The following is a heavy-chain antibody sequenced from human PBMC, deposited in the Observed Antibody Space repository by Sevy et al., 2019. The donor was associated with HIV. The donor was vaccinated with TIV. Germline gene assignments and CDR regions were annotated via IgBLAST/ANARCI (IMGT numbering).Heavy chain of an antibody. Sequence: GGSLRLSCAASGFTFSSFGMHWVRQAPGKGLEWVAVIWNDRSNKHYADSVKGRFTISRDNSKNTLYLQMNSLRAGDTAVYYCASLPNNYYDTSGYSGKDAFDIWGQGTMVTVSS. CDR3: ASLPNNYYDTSGYSGKDAFDI. D-gene: IGHD3-22*01. CDR2: IWNDRSNK. J-gene: IGHJ3*02. CDR1: GFTFSSFG. V-gene: IGHV3-33*01.